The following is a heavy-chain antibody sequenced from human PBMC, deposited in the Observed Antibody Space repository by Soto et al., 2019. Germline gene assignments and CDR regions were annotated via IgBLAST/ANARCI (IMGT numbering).Heavy chain of an antibody. D-gene: IGHD5-12*01. CDR1: GGSISSGDYY. CDR2: IYYSGST. CDR3: ASQWLRLGMDV. J-gene: IGHJ6*02. Sequence: SETLSLTCTVSGGSISSGDYYWSWIRQPPGKGLEWIGYIYYSGSTYYNPSLKSRVTISVDTSKNHFSLKLSSVTAADTAVYYCASQWLRLGMDVWGQGTTVTVSS. V-gene: IGHV4-30-4*01.